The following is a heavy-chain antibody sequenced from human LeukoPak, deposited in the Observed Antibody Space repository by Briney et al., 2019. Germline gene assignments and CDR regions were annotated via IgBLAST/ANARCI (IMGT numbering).Heavy chain of an antibody. D-gene: IGHD3-22*01. J-gene: IGHJ4*02. CDR2: ISAYNGNT. CDR1: GYTFTSYD. V-gene: IGHV1-18*01. CDR3: ARDDDYYDSSGYYG. Sequence: GASVKVSCKASGYTFTSYDINWVRQAPGQGLEWMGWISAYNGNTNYAQKLQGRVTMTTDTSTSTAYMELRSLRSDDTAVYYCARDDDYYDSSGYYGWGQGTLVTVSS.